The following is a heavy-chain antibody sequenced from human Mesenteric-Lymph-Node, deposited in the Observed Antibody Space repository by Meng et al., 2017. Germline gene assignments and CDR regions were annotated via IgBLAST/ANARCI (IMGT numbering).Heavy chain of an antibody. CDR3: ARGSGYCNGGSCPGHDTCLFDY. J-gene: IGHJ4*02. Sequence: SVKVSCKASGGTFSSYAISWVRQAPGQGLEWMGGIIPIFGTANYAQKFQGRVTITADKSTSTAYMELSSLRSEDATVYYCARGSGYCNGGSCPGHDTCLFDYWGQGTLVTVSS. V-gene: IGHV1-69*06. CDR1: GGTFSSYA. CDR2: IIPIFGTA. D-gene: IGHD2-15*01.